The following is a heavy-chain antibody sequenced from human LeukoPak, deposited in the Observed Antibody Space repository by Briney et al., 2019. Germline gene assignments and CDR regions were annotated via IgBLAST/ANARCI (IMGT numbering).Heavy chain of an antibody. J-gene: IGHJ4*02. D-gene: IGHD3-3*01. CDR2: ISYDGSNK. Sequence: GRSLRLSCAASGFTFSSYAMHWVRQAPGKGLEWVAVISYDGSNKYYADSVKGRFTISRDNSKNTLYLQMNSLRAEDTAVYYCARGVGTIFGVAPYWGQGTLVTVSS. V-gene: IGHV3-30-3*01. CDR3: ARGVGTIFGVAPY. CDR1: GFTFSSYA.